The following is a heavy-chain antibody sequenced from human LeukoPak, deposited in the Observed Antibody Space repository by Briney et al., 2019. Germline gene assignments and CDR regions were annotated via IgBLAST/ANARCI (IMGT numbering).Heavy chain of an antibody. CDR2: ISGLGGTI. CDR1: GSAFNTYG. V-gene: IGHV3-23*01. Sequence: PGGSLRLSCSDSGSAFNTYGMNWVRQAPGKGLEWVASISGLGGTIKYAGSVKGRFTISRDNSKNTLNIQMNSMRPEDTATYYCAKDFLGAGLHRFFPGGQGTLVTVSS. CDR3: AKDFLGAGLHRFFP. D-gene: IGHD2-21*01. J-gene: IGHJ5*02.